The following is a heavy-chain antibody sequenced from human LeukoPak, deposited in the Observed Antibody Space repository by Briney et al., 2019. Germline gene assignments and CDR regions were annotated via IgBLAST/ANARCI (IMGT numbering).Heavy chain of an antibody. D-gene: IGHD3-10*01. CDR1: GYTFTSYY. J-gene: IGHJ4*02. CDR3: AKLPMVRGVITYFDY. Sequence: ASVKVSCKASGYTFTSYYMHWVRQAPGQGLEWMGIINPSGGSTSYAQKFQGRVTMARDTSTSTVYMELSSLRSEDTAVYYCAKLPMVRGVITYFDYWGQGTLVTVSS. V-gene: IGHV1-46*01. CDR2: INPSGGST.